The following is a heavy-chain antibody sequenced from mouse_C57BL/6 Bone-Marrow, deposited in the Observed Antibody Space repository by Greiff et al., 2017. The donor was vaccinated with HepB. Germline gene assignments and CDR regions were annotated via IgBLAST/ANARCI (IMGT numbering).Heavy chain of an antibody. D-gene: IGHD2-4*01. CDR1: GFTFSNYW. CDR3: TGGIYYDYDERGFDY. J-gene: IGHJ2*01. Sequence: EVKVEESGGGLVQPGGSMKLSCVASGFTFSNYWMNWVRQSPEKGLEWVAQIRLKSDNYATHYAESVKGRFTISRDDSKSSVYLQMNNLRAEDTGIYYCTGGIYYDYDERGFDYWGQGTTLTVSS. CDR2: IRLKSDNYAT. V-gene: IGHV6-3*01.